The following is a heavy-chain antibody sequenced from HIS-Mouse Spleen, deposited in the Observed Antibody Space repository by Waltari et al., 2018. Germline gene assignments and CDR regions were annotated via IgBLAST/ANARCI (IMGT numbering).Heavy chain of an antibody. D-gene: IGHD6-13*01. J-gene: IGHJ2*01. CDR2: IYYSGEH. CDR3: AREIPYSSSWYDWYFDL. V-gene: IGHV4-39*07. CDR1: GGSISSSSYY. Sequence: QLQLQESGPGLVKPSETLSLTCTVSGGSISSSSYYWGWIRQPPGKGVEWIGGIYYSGEHAYNPSLKSTVTISVDTSKNQFSLKLSSVAAAAADVYYCAREIPYSSSWYDWYFDLWGRGTLVTVSS.